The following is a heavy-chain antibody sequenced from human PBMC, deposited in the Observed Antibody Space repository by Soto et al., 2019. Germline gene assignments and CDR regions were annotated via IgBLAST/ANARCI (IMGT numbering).Heavy chain of an antibody. J-gene: IGHJ6*02. CDR3: ARQDYGDYDYYGMDV. D-gene: IGHD4-17*01. V-gene: IGHV5-10-1*01. Sequence: GESLKISCKGSGYSFTSYWISWVRQMPGKGLEWMGRIDPSDSYTNYSPSFQGHVTISAGKSISTAYLQWSSLKASDTAMYYCARQDYGDYDYYGMDVWGQGTTVTVS. CDR2: IDPSDSYT. CDR1: GYSFTSYW.